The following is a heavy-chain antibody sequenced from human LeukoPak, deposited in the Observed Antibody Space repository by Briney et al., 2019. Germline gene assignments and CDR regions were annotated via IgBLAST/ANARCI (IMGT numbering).Heavy chain of an antibody. D-gene: IGHD3-22*01. CDR2: ISSSGSTI. CDR1: GFTFSDYY. Sequence: PGGSLRLSCAASGFTFSDYYMSWIRQAPGKGLEWVSYISSSGSTIYYADSVKGRFTISRDNAKNSLYLQMNSLRAEDTAVYYCARDLTYYYDSSGYYYGYYYYYMDVWGKGTAVTVSS. V-gene: IGHV3-11*04. CDR3: ARDLTYYYDSSGYYYGYYYYYMDV. J-gene: IGHJ6*03.